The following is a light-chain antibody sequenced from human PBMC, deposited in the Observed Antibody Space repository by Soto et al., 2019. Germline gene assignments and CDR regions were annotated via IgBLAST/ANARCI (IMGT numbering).Light chain of an antibody. CDR1: SSDVGGYNY. Sequence: QSVLTQPASVSGSPGQSITISCTGTSSDVGGYNYVSWYQQHPGKAPKLIIYDVSNRPSGVSSRFSGSKSGNTASLTISGLQAEDEADYYCCAYTGRRTLYVVGTGSKLTVL. CDR2: DVS. CDR3: CAYTGRRTLYV. J-gene: IGLJ1*01. V-gene: IGLV2-14*01.